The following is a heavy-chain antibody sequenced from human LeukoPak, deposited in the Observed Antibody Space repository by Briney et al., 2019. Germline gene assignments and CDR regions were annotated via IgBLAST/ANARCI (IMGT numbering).Heavy chain of an antibody. V-gene: IGHV1-2*02. CDR3: ARVTPARGFLEWFLDY. J-gene: IGHJ4*02. CDR1: GYTFTGYY. D-gene: IGHD3-3*01. CDR2: INPNSGGT. Sequence: GASVKVSCKTSGYTFTGYYMHWVRQAPGQGLEWMGWINPNSGGTNYAQKFQGRVTMTRDTSISTAYMELSRLRSDDTAVYYCARVTPARGFLEWFLDYWGQGTLVTVSS.